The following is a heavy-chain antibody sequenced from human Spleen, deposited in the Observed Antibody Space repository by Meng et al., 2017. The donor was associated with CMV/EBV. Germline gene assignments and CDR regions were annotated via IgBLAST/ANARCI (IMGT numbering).Heavy chain of an antibody. D-gene: IGHD2-2*01. Sequence: GGSLRLSCAASGFTFSSYGMHWVRQAPGKGLEWVAFIRYDGSNKYYADSVKGRFTISRDNSKSTLYLQMDSLRTEDTAVYYCANTVGSTNYPRDYWGQGTLVTVSS. CDR1: GFTFSSYG. V-gene: IGHV3-30*02. J-gene: IGHJ4*02. CDR2: IRYDGSNK. CDR3: ANTVGSTNYPRDY.